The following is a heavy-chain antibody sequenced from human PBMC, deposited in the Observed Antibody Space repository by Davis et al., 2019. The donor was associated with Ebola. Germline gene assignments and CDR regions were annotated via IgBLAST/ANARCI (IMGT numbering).Heavy chain of an antibody. Sequence: PGGSLRLSCTASGLTFSSYSMNWVRKAPGKGLEWVSSISSSSSYIYYADSVKGRFTISRDNAKNSLYLQMNSLRAEATDLYYCARTGAYYPYYMDVWGKGTTVTVSS. D-gene: IGHD1-26*01. V-gene: IGHV3-21*01. J-gene: IGHJ6*03. CDR1: GLTFSSYS. CDR3: ARTGAYYPYYMDV. CDR2: ISSSSSYI.